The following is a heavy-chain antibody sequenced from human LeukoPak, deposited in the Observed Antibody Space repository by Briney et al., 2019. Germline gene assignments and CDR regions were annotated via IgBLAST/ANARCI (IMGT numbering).Heavy chain of an antibody. CDR1: GFTFSSYW. J-gene: IGHJ6*02. Sequence: PGGSLRLSCAASGFTFSSYWMHSVRQAPGKGLVWVSRINSHGSSTTYANSVKGRFTISRDNAKITLYLQMNSLRAEDTAVYYCARDGVEYDILTGSAHYYYGMDVWGQGTTVTVSS. V-gene: IGHV3-74*01. CDR2: INSHGSST. D-gene: IGHD3-9*01. CDR3: ARDGVEYDILTGSAHYYYGMDV.